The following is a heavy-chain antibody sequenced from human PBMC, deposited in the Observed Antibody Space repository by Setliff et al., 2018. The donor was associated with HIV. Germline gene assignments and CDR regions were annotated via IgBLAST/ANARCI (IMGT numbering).Heavy chain of an antibody. V-gene: IGHV3-23*01. CDR1: GFTFSDYS. J-gene: IGHJ3*01. D-gene: IGHD3-22*01. CDR2: ISGSGANP. CDR3: AEDRFSDSSAPGDAFDV. Sequence: GGSLRLSCAASGFTFSDYSMSWIRQAPGKGLEWVSGISGSGANPYNADFVEGRFTVSRDNSKNTLYLQLNSLRAEDTAVYYCAEDRFSDSSAPGDAFDVWGVGTLVTVSS.